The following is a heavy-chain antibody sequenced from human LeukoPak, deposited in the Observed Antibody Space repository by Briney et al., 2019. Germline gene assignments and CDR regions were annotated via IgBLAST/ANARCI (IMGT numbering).Heavy chain of an antibody. Sequence: SETLSLTCTVSGGSIGRLHWSWIRQIPTKGLDQIGYIYYNGNTDYSPSLKSRVTISVDQSENQFSLNLTSVTAADTAVYYCARDPRRVTRGGDAFDIWGQGTMVTVSS. CDR2: IYYNGNT. D-gene: IGHD4-23*01. CDR3: ARDPRRVTRGGDAFDI. CDR1: GGSIGRLH. V-gene: IGHV4-59*11. J-gene: IGHJ3*02.